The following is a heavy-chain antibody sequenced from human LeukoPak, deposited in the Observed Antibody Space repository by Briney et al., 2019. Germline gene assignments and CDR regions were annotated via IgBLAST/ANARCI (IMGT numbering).Heavy chain of an antibody. CDR3: ARGQYSSGWYYLDY. D-gene: IGHD6-19*01. V-gene: IGHV1-8*01. CDR1: GYTFTSYD. Sequence: ASVKVSCKASGYTFTSYDINWVRQATGQGLEWMGWMNPNSGNTGYAQKFQGRVTMTRNTSISTAYMELSSLRSEDTAVYYCARGQYSSGWYYLDYWGQGTLVTVSS. J-gene: IGHJ4*02. CDR2: MNPNSGNT.